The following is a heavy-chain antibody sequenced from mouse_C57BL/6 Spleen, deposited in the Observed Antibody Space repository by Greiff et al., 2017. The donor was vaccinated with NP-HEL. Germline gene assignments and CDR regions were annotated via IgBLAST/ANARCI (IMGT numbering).Heavy chain of an antibody. CDR2: INPNNGGP. Sequence: EVQLQPSGPELVKPGASVKIPCKASGYTFTDYHMDWVKQSHGKSLEWIGDINPNNGGPIYNQQFTGMATLTVDKSSSTSYMELRSLTSEDTAVYYCVRQLRLLYYLDYWGQGTTLTVSS. V-gene: IGHV1-18*01. J-gene: IGHJ2*01. CDR1: GYTFTDYH. D-gene: IGHD3-2*02. CDR3: VRQLRLLYYLDY.